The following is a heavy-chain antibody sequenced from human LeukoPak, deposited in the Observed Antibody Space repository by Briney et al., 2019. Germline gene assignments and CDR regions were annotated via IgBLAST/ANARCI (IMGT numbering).Heavy chain of an antibody. Sequence: SSETLSLTCTVSGGSISSGGYNWSWIRQHPGMGLEWIANIYYSGNTYYNPSLKSRVTISVDTSKNQFSLKLSSVTAADTAVYYCARDHPNYGSTYYYGLDVWGQGTTVTVSS. CDR1: GGSISSGGYN. J-gene: IGHJ6*02. D-gene: IGHD3-10*01. CDR3: ARDHPNYGSTYYYGLDV. CDR2: IYYSGNT. V-gene: IGHV4-31*03.